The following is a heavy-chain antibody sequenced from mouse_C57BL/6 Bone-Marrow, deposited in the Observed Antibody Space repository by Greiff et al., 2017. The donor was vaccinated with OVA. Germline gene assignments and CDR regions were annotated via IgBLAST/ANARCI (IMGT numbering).Heavy chain of an antibody. D-gene: IGHD3-1*01. CDR3: ARDRGGTAWFAY. CDR2: ISDGGSYT. Sequence: DVQLVESGGGLVKPGGSLKLSCAASGFTFSSYAMSWVRQTPEKRLEWVATISDGGSYTYYPDNVKGRFTISRDNAKNNLYLQMSHLKSEDTAMYYCARDRGGTAWFAYWGQGTLVTVSA. CDR1: GFTFSSYA. J-gene: IGHJ3*01. V-gene: IGHV5-4*01.